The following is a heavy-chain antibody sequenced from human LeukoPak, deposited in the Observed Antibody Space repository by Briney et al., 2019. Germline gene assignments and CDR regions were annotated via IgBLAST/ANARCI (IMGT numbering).Heavy chain of an antibody. CDR2: INPNSGGT. Sequence: GASVKVSCKASGYTFTGYYMHWVRQAPGQGLEWMGWINPNSGGTNYAQKFQGRVTMTRDTSISTAYMELSRLRSDDTAVYYCAGGRRITIFGVVIAFDIWGQGTMVTVSS. CDR1: GYTFTGYY. V-gene: IGHV1-2*02. D-gene: IGHD3-3*01. J-gene: IGHJ3*02. CDR3: AGGRRITIFGVVIAFDI.